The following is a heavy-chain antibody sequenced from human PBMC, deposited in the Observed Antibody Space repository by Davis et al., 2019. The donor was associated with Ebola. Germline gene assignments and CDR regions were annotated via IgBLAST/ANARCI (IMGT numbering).Heavy chain of an antibody. D-gene: IGHD3-22*01. J-gene: IGHJ4*02. CDR3: VRGTANLYYGSSGFFDY. CDR2: VDTDGGST. Sequence: PGGSLRLSCAASGFTFIDHWMHWVRQAPGKGLVWVSRVDTDGGSTRYADSVKGRFTISRDNAKNTLYLQMNSLRSEDTAVYYCVRGTANLYYGSSGFFDYWGQGTLVTISS. CDR1: GFTFIDHW. V-gene: IGHV3-74*01.